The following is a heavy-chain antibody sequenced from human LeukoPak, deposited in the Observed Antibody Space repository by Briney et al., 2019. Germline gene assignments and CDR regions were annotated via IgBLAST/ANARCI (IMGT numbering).Heavy chain of an antibody. CDR2: IYPGDSDT. V-gene: IGHV5-51*01. CDR3: ARQSISGNWVFDY. D-gene: IGHD7-27*01. J-gene: IGHJ4*02. Sequence: HGESLKISCKGSGYSFAIYWIGWVRQMPGKGLEWMGIIYPGDSDTRYSPSFQGQVTISADKSISTAYLQWSSLKASDTAMYYCARQSISGNWVFDYWGQGTLVTASS. CDR1: GYSFAIYW.